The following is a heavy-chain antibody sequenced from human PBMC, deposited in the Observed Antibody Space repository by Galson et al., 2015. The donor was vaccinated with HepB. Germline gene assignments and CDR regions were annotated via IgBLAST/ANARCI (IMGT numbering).Heavy chain of an antibody. CDR1: GYTFTGYY. Sequence: SVKVSCKASGYTFTGYYLHWVRQAPGQGLEWMGWINPNSGGTNYAQKFQDRVTMTRDTSINTAYMELSSLRSDDTAVYYCARTSTLYSNYENNWGQGTLVTVSS. J-gene: IGHJ4*02. CDR3: ARTSTLYSNYENN. CDR2: INPNSGGT. D-gene: IGHD4-11*01. V-gene: IGHV1-2*02.